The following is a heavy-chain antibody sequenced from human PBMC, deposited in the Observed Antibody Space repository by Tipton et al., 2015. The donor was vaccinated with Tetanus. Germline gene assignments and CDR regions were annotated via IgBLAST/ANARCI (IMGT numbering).Heavy chain of an antibody. V-gene: IGHV1-18*01. CDR1: GYTFTHYG. CDR2: ISPFNNNI. J-gene: IGHJ5*02. D-gene: IGHD7-27*01. Sequence: QLVQSGAEVKKPGASVKVSCKASGYTFTHYGVNWVRQAPGQGLEWMGWISPFNNNINYAEKFQGRLTMTTDRSTSTVHMELRSLISGDTAVYYCTRGRGLGPHEFFEHWGQGTLVTVSS. CDR3: TRGRGLGPHEFFEH.